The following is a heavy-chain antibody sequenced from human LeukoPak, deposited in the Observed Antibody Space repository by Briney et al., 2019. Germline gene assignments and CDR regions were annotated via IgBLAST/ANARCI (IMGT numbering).Heavy chain of an antibody. Sequence: GGSLRLSCAASGFTVSSNYMTWVRQAPGKGLEWVSVIYSGGSTYYADSVKGRFTISRDNLKNTLYLQMNSLRAEDTAVYYCARDDYHDSSVTFDYWGQGTLVTVSS. CDR3: ARDDYHDSSVTFDY. CDR2: IYSGGST. V-gene: IGHV3-53*01. J-gene: IGHJ4*02. CDR1: GFTVSSNY. D-gene: IGHD3-22*01.